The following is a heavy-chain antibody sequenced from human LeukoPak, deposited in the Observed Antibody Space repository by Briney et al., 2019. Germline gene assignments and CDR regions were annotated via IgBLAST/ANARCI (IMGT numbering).Heavy chain of an antibody. CDR3: ARGPFYGGWYDFDY. CDR2: FYHGGST. J-gene: IGHJ4*02. Sequence: SETLSLTCTVSGYSISTGYYWDWIRQPPGKGLEWIGTFYHGGSTYYNPSLKSRVTISVDTSKNQFSLKLSSVTAADTAVYYCARGPFYGGWYDFDYWGQGTLVTVSS. D-gene: IGHD6-19*01. V-gene: IGHV4-38-2*02. CDR1: GYSISTGYY.